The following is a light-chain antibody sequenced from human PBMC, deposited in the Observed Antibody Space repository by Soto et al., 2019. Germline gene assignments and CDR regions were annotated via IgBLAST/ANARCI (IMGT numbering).Light chain of an antibody. J-gene: IGLJ1*01. Sequence: QSALTQPASVSGSAGQSITISCTGTSSDVGYFNYVSWYQQHPGKAPKLLIYEVNNRPSGVSNRFSGSKSGKTASLTISGLQAEDEADYFCSSFTISNTYVFGPGTKLTVL. CDR1: SSDVGYFNY. CDR2: EVN. V-gene: IGLV2-14*01. CDR3: SSFTISNTYV.